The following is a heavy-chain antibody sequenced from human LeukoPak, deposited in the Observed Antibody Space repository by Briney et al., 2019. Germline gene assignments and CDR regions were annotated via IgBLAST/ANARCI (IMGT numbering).Heavy chain of an antibody. J-gene: IGHJ4*02. CDR2: ISSDGSNN. CDR1: GFTFNSYA. D-gene: IGHD6-19*01. V-gene: IGHV3-30-3*01. CDR3: ARDRYRSGWYGDFDC. Sequence: GRSLGLSCAASGFTFNSYAMHWVRQAPGKGLEWVAVISSDGSNNYYSDSVKGRFTISRDNSKNTLYLQVNSLRAEDTAVYYCARDRYRSGWYGDFDCWGQGTLVTVSS.